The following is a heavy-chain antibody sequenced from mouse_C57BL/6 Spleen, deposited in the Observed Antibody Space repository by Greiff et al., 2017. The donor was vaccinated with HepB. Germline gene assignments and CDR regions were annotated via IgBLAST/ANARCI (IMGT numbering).Heavy chain of an antibody. CDR1: GFTFSDYG. CDR2: ISSGSSTI. CDR3: AKTYYGSSYDY. D-gene: IGHD1-1*01. J-gene: IGHJ2*01. V-gene: IGHV5-17*01. Sequence: VQLQQSGGGLVKPGGSLKLSCAASGFTFSDYGMHWVRQAPEKGLEWVAYISSGSSTIYYADTVKGRFTISRDNAKNTLFLQMTSLRSEDTAMYYCAKTYYGSSYDYWGQGTTLTVSS.